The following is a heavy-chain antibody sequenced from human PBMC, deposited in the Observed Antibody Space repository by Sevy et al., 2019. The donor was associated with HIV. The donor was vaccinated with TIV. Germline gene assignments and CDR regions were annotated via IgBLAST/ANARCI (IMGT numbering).Heavy chain of an antibody. CDR2: IRSKAYGGTT. V-gene: IGHV3-49*02. CDR1: GFTFKNHA. CDR3: TGQIWFGELLDFDY. D-gene: IGHD3-10*01. J-gene: IGHJ4*02. Sequence: GESLKISCAASGFTFKNHAMSWVRQAPGKGLEWVGFIRSKAYGGTTEYAASVKGRFTISRDDSKSIAYLQMNSLKTEDTAVYYCTGQIWFGELLDFDYWGQGTLVTVSS.